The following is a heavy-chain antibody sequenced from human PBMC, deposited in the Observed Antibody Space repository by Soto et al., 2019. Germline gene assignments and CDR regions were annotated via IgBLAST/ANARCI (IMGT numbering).Heavy chain of an antibody. V-gene: IGHV4-30-4*01. Sequence: SETLSLTCTVSGGSISSGVYYWSWIRQPPGKGLEWIGYIYYSGSTYYNPSLKSRVTISVDTSKNQFSLKLSSVTAADTAVYYCARVAVVPADMGPYYFDYWGQGTLVTVSS. CDR1: GGSISSGVYY. D-gene: IGHD2-2*01. J-gene: IGHJ4*02. CDR3: ARVAVVPADMGPYYFDY. CDR2: IYYSGST.